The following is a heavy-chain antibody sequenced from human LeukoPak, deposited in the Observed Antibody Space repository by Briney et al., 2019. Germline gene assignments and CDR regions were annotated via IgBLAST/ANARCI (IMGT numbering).Heavy chain of an antibody. CDR1: GGSISNY. V-gene: IGHV4-59*01. D-gene: IGHD3-10*01. Sequence: PSETLSLTYTVSGGSISNYWSWIRQPPGNGLEWIGYIYYSGSTNYNPSLKSRVTISVDTSKNQFSLKLSSVTAADTAVYYCARDLVLSAFDIWGQGTMVTVSS. J-gene: IGHJ3*02. CDR3: ARDLVLSAFDI. CDR2: IYYSGST.